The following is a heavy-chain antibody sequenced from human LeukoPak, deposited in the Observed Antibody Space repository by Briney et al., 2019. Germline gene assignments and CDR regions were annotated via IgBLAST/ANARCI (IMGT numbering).Heavy chain of an antibody. Sequence: GGSLRLSCVASGFTFSSHAMNWVRQAPGKGLEWVAVISYDGINKYYVDSVRGRFTISRDNSKNTLFLQMNSLRAEDTAIYYCATYRQVMLPFESWGRGTLVTVSS. J-gene: IGHJ4*02. D-gene: IGHD5-18*01. CDR2: ISYDGINK. V-gene: IGHV3-30*04. CDR1: GFTFSSHA. CDR3: ATYRQVMLPFES.